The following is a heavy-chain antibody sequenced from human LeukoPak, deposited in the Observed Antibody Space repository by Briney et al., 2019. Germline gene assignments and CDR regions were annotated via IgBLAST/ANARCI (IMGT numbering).Heavy chain of an antibody. CDR2: IRYDGSSK. Sequence: AGGSLRLSCAASGFTFSSYGMHWVRQAPGKGLEWVAFIRYDGSSKYYADSVKGRFTISRDNSKNTLYLQMNSLRAEDTAVYYCAKMGSLGYSGYELDYWGQGTLVTVSS. D-gene: IGHD5-12*01. CDR3: AKMGSLGYSGYELDY. J-gene: IGHJ4*02. CDR1: GFTFSSYG. V-gene: IGHV3-30*02.